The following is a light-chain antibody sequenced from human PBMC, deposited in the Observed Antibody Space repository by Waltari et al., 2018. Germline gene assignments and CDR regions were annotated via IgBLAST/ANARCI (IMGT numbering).Light chain of an antibody. CDR2: HAS. Sequence: DIVLTQSPGTLSLSPGEGATLSCRASQRVNGALAWYQQKPGQAPRLLIYHASNRATGIPDRFSGSGSGTDFSLTISRLEPEDFAVYYCQHYLRLPVTFGQGTKVEI. V-gene: IGKV3-20*01. J-gene: IGKJ1*01. CDR3: QHYLRLPVT. CDR1: QRVNGA.